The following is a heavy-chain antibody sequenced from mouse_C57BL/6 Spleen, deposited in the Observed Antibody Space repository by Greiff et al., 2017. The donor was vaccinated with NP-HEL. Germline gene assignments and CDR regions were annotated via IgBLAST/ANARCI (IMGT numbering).Heavy chain of an antibody. CDR1: GFSLTSYG. Sequence: VKLMESGPGLVQPSQSLSITCTVSGFSLTSYGVHWVRQSPGKGLEWLGVIWSGGSTDYNAAFISRLSISKDNSKSQVFFKMNSLQADDTAIYYCARNWDGSYDWFAYWGQGTLVTVSA. V-gene: IGHV2-2*01. D-gene: IGHD2-3*01. J-gene: IGHJ3*01. CDR3: ARNWDGSYDWFAY. CDR2: IWSGGST.